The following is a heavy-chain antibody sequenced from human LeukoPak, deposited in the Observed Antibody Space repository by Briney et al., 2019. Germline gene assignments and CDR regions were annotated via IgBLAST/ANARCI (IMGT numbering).Heavy chain of an antibody. J-gene: IGHJ6*03. CDR3: ARGPIAVAVDYYYYYMDV. CDR2: INPNSGGT. V-gene: IGHV1-2*02. Sequence: ASVKVSCKASGYTFTGYYMHWVRQAPGQGLEWMGWINPNSGGTNYAQKLQGRVTMTTDTSTSTAYMELRSLRSDDTAVYYCARGPIAVAVDYYYYYMDVWGKGTTVTISS. D-gene: IGHD6-19*01. CDR1: GYTFTGYY.